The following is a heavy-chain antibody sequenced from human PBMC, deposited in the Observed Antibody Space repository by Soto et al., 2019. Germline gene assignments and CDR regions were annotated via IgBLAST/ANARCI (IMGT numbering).Heavy chain of an antibody. CDR3: VRDPQRNDY. J-gene: IGHJ4*02. D-gene: IGHD6-25*01. CDR2: ISANSGNT. Sequence: QVQLVQSGPEVKKPGASVKVSCKASGYSFTSYGVSWVRQAPGQGREWMGWISANSGNTDYAQKFRGRVTMTTETSTRTAYMDLRSLRSDDTAVYYCVRDPQRNDYWGQGTLVTVSS. V-gene: IGHV1-18*04. CDR1: GYSFTSYG.